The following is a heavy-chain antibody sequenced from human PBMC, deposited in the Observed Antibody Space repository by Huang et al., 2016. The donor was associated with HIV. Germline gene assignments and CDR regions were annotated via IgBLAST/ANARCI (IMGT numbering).Heavy chain of an antibody. CDR2: SNGDGSST. J-gene: IGHJ2*01. Sequence: EVQLVESGGGLVQPGGSLRLSCAASGFTFSSYWMHWVRQAPGKGLVWVLRSNGDGSSTNYADSVKGRFTISRDNAKNTLYVQVNSLRAEDTAVYYCARGTRLTGLWYFDLWGRGTLVIVSS. D-gene: IGHD7-27*01. V-gene: IGHV3-74*01. CDR1: GFTFSSYW. CDR3: ARGTRLTGLWYFDL.